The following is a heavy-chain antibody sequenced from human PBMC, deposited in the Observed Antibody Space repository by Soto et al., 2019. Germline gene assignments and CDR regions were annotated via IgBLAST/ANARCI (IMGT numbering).Heavy chain of an antibody. D-gene: IGHD6-13*01. J-gene: IGHJ4*02. CDR3: ARASDSSSWYRLDY. V-gene: IGHV4-31*03. CDR1: GGSISSGGYY. CDR2: IYYSGST. Sequence: QVQLQESGPGLVKPSQTLSLTCTVSGGSISSGGYYWSWIRQHPGKGLEWIGYIYYSGSTYYNPSLKSRVTIAVDTSKNQFSLKRSSVTAADTAVYYCARASDSSSWYRLDYWGQGTLVTVSS.